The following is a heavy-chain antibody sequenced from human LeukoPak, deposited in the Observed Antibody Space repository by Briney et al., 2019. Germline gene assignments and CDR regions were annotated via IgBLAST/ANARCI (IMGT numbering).Heavy chain of an antibody. CDR3: RALEYSSSLELDY. Sequence: PSETLSLTCAVSGGSISSSNWWSWVRQPPGKGLEWIGEIYHSGSTNYNPSLKSRVTISVDKSKNQFSLKLSSVTAADTAVYYCRALEYSSSLELDYWGQGTLVTVSS. V-gene: IGHV4-4*02. J-gene: IGHJ4*02. CDR2: IYHSGST. CDR1: GGSISSSNW. D-gene: IGHD6-6*01.